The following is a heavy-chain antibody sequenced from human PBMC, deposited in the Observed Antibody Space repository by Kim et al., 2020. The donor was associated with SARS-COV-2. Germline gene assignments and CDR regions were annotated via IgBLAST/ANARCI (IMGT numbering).Heavy chain of an antibody. CDR3: ARGRAGVVPAPVLGIGPHYEYLIMDVWGH. Sequence: SETLSLTCAVYGGSFSVYHWSWIRQPPGKGLEWIGEINHSGTFNHNPSLKSRVSVSIDTSKNQFSLKLTSVTDADTGFYYCARGRAGVVPAPVLGIGPHYEYLIMDVWGHWGHGTTVTVSS. CDR2: INHSGTF. V-gene: IGHV4-34*01. D-gene: IGHD2-2*01. CDR1: GGSFSVYH. J-gene: IGHJ6*02.